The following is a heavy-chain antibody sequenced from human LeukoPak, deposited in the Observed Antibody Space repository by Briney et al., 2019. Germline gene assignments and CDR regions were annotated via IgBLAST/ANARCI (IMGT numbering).Heavy chain of an antibody. CDR3: AKAYSYGSYYYYAMDV. J-gene: IGHJ6*02. V-gene: IGHV3-23*01. CDR1: GFTFSNYA. Sequence: GGSLRLSCAASGFTFSNYAMSWVRQAPGKGLGWVSAISGSGGSTYYADSVKGRFTISRDNSKNTLYLQMNSLRAEDTAVYYCAKAYSYGSYYYYAMDVWGQGTTVTVSS. D-gene: IGHD5-18*01. CDR2: ISGSGGST.